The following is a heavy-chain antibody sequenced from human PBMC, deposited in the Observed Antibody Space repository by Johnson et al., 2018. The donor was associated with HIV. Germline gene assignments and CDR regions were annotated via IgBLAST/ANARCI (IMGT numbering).Heavy chain of an antibody. D-gene: IGHD6-13*01. CDR2: ISSSGTTI. Sequence: QVQLVESGGGLVKPGGSLRLSCVASGVIFSDYYMSWIRQAPGKGLEWVSYISSSGTTIYYADSVKGRFTISRDNSKNTLYLQMNSLRAEDTAVYYCARDGGIAATDAFDIWGQGTMVTVSS. CDR1: GVIFSDYY. CDR3: ARDGGIAATDAFDI. J-gene: IGHJ3*02. V-gene: IGHV3-11*04.